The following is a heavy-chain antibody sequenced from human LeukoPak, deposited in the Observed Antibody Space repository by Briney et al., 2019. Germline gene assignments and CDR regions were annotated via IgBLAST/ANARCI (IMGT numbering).Heavy chain of an antibody. CDR2: ISAYNGNT. Sequence: ASVKVSCKASGYTFTSYGISWVRQAPGQGLEWMGWISAYNGNTNYAQKLQGRVTMTTDTSTGTAYMELRSLRSDDTAVYYCARMTTVIANYDAFDIWGQGTMVTVSS. J-gene: IGHJ3*02. V-gene: IGHV1-18*01. D-gene: IGHD4-17*01. CDR1: GYTFTSYG. CDR3: ARMTTVIANYDAFDI.